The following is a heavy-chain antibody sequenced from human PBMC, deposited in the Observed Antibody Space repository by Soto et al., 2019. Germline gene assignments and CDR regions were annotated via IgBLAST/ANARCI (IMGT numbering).Heavy chain of an antibody. CDR2: SYYSGTT. J-gene: IGHJ5*02. D-gene: IGHD1-1*01. CDR1: GNSISVHSYY. V-gene: IGHV4-39*01. CDR3: TRRYNWNDNYYDP. Sequence: SETLSLTCTVSGNSISVHSYYWTWIRQPPGKGLEWIGSSYYSGTTYFNPSLKSRASISVDTSKNEFSLSLSSVTAADTAVYYCTRRYNWNDNYYDPFGPRVLVTFSS.